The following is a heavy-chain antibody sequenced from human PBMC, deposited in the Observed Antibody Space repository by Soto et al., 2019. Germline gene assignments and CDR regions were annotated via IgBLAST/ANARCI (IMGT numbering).Heavy chain of an antibody. Sequence: GGSLRLSCAASGFTFSSYSMNWVRQAPGKGLEWVSYISSSSSTIYYADSVKGRFTISRDNAKNSLYLQMNSLRAEDTAVYYCARDFYCSGGSCGFLVNWFDPWGQGTLVTVSS. CDR1: GFTFSSYS. CDR2: ISSSSSTI. D-gene: IGHD2-15*01. CDR3: ARDFYCSGGSCGFLVNWFDP. J-gene: IGHJ5*02. V-gene: IGHV3-48*01.